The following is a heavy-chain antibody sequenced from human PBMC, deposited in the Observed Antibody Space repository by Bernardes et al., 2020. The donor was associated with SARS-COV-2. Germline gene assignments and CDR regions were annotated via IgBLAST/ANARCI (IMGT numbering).Heavy chain of an antibody. CDR3: ARGVLLGWHYYYYGMDV. V-gene: IGHV4-34*01. D-gene: IGHD6-19*01. J-gene: IGHJ6*02. Sequence: PESLSLTCAVYGGSFSGYYWSWLRQPPGKGLEWIGEINHSGSTNYNPSLKSRVTISVDTSKNQFSLKLSSVTAADTAGYYCARGVLLGWHYYYYGMDVWGQGTTVTVSS. CDR2: INHSGST. CDR1: GGSFSGYY.